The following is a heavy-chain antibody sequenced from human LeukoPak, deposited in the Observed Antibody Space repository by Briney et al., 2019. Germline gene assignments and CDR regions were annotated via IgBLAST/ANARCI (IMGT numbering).Heavy chain of an antibody. D-gene: IGHD3-10*01. CDR2: MNPNSGNT. J-gene: IGHJ6*02. Sequence: ASVKVSCKASGYTFTSYDINWVRQATGQGLEWMGWMNPNSGNTGYAQKFQGRVTMTRNTSISTAYMELSSLRSEDTAVYYCARDGGDLYYYYGMDVWGQGTTVTVSS. V-gene: IGHV1-8*01. CDR1: GYTFTSYD. CDR3: ARDGGDLYYYYGMDV.